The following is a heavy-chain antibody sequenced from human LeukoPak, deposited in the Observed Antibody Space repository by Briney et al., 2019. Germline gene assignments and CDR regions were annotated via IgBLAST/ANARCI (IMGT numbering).Heavy chain of an antibody. D-gene: IGHD6-19*01. J-gene: IGHJ4*02. CDR1: GFTFSSYG. Sequence: GGSLRLSCAASGFTFSSYGMHWVRQAPGKGLEWVAVISYDGSNKYYADSVKGRFTISRDNSKNTLYLQMNSLRAEDTAVYYCAKDAGYSSGWYDYWGQGTLVTVSS. CDR2: ISYDGSNK. CDR3: AKDAGYSSGWYDY. V-gene: IGHV3-30*18.